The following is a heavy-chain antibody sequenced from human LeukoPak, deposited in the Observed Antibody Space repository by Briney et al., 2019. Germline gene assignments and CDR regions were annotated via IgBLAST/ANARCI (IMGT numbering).Heavy chain of an antibody. Sequence: ASVKVSCKASGYTFTSYGISWVRQSPGQGPEWMGWISAYNGNTNYAQKLQGRVTMTTDTSTSTAYMELRSLRSDDTAVYYCARDGLGCSSTSCPFDYWGQGTLVTVSS. D-gene: IGHD2-2*01. CDR1: GYTFTSYG. CDR2: ISAYNGNT. J-gene: IGHJ4*02. CDR3: ARDGLGCSSTSCPFDY. V-gene: IGHV1-18*01.